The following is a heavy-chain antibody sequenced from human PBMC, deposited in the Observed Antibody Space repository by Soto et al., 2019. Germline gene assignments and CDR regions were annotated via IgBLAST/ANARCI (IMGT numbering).Heavy chain of an antibody. V-gene: IGHV3-48*02. CDR3: ARDCSLGSRYCRWFDP. Sequence: EVQLVESGGGLVQPGGSLRLSCVASGFTLSGYAMNWVRQAPGKGLEWVSYISSSSSNIQYAGSVKGRFTISRDNAKNSLHLQINSLRDEYTAVYYCARDCSLGSRYCRWFDPWGQGTLVTVSS. J-gene: IGHJ5*02. CDR2: ISSSSSNI. D-gene: IGHD2-15*01. CDR1: GFTLSGYA.